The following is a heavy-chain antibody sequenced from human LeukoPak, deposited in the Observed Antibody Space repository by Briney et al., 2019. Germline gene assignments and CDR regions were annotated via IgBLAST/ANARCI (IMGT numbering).Heavy chain of an antibody. J-gene: IGHJ5*02. V-gene: IGHV1-46*01. CDR2: MNPSDGST. CDR3: ARSITMVRGVKSWFDP. CDR1: GYTFTSYY. Sequence: GASVKVSCKASGYTFTSYYIHWVRQAPGQGLEWMGIMNPSDGSTSYAQKFRGRVTMTRDTSTTTVYMEMSNLSSEDTAMYYCARSITMVRGVKSWFDPWGQGTLVTVSS. D-gene: IGHD3-10*01.